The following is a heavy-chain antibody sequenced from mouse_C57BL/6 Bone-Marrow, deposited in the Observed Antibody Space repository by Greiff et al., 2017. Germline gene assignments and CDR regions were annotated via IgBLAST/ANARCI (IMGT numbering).Heavy chain of an antibody. J-gene: IGHJ2*01. D-gene: IGHD4-1*01. CDR2: ISSGGSYT. Sequence: EVHLVESGGDLVKPGGSLKLSCAASGFTFSSYGMSWVRQTPDKRLEWVATISSGGSYTYYPDSVKGRFTISRDNAKNTLYLQMSSLKSEDTAMYYCARLGRVDYWGQGTTLTVSS. V-gene: IGHV5-6*01. CDR1: GFTFSSYG. CDR3: ARLGRVDY.